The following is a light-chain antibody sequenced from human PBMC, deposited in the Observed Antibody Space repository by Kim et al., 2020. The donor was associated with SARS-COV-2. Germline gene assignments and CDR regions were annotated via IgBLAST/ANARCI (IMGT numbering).Light chain of an antibody. CDR1: GWHTSYA. J-gene: IGLJ3*02. Sequence: AAVKPTRTRSGWHTSYAIAWHQQQPPKGPRYLMKLNSDGNYIKGDGIPDRFSGSSSGAERYLSISSLQSEDEADYYCQTWGPGIRVFGGGTQLTVL. CDR2: LNSDGNY. V-gene: IGLV4-69*01. CDR3: QTWGPGIRV.